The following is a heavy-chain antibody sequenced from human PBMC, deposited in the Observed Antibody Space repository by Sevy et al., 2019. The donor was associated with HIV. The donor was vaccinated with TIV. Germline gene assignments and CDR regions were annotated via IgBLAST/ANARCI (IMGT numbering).Heavy chain of an antibody. CDR1: GFTFSSYW. V-gene: IGHV3-7*01. CDR2: IKQDGSEK. Sequence: GGSLRLSCAASGFTFSSYWMSWVRQAPGKGLEWVANIKQDGSEKYYVDSVKGRFTISRDNAKNSLYLQMKSLRAEDTAVCYCARDSPLRAFDIWGQGTMVTVSS. J-gene: IGHJ3*02. CDR3: ARDSPLRAFDI.